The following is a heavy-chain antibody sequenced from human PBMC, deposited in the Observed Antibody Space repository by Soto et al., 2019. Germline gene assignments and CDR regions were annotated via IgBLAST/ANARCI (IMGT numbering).Heavy chain of an antibody. CDR3: AKDRGDGYRLYYFDN. CDR1: GFTFSNYS. J-gene: IGHJ4*02. V-gene: IGHV3-48*01. D-gene: IGHD5-12*01. CDR2: ISSSSSTI. Sequence: GGSLRLPYAASGFTFSNYSMNWVRQAPGKGLEWVSYISSSSSTIYYADSVKGRFTISRDNAKNSLYLQMNSLRAEDTAVYYCAKDRGDGYRLYYFDNWGQGTLVTVSS.